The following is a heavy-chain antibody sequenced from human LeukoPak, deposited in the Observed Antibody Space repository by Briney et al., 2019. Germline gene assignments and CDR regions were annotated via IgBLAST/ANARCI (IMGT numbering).Heavy chain of an antibody. J-gene: IGHJ4*02. CDR1: GGSFSGYY. Sequence: SETLSLTCAVYGGSFSGYYWSWIRQPPGKGLEWIGEINHSGSTNYNPSLKSRVTISADTSKNQFSLKLSSVTAADTAVYYCARRRGYSVFDYWGQETLVTVSS. CDR2: INHSGST. D-gene: IGHD5-18*01. CDR3: ARRRGYSVFDY. V-gene: IGHV4-34*01.